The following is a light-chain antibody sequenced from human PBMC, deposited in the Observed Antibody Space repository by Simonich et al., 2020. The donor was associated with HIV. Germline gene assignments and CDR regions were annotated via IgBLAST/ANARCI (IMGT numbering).Light chain of an antibody. Sequence: EIVLTQSPGTLSLFPGERATLSCRASQSVSSSYLAWYQQKPGLAPRLLIYDASSRATGIPDRFSGSGSGTHFTFTVSSLQPEDFATYYCQQSYSIPFTFGPGTKVDIK. V-gene: IGKV3D-20*01. CDR2: DAS. CDR1: QSVSSSY. CDR3: QQSYSIPFT. J-gene: IGKJ3*01.